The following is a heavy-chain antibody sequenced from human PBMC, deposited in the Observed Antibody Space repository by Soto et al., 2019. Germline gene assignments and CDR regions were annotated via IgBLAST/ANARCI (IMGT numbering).Heavy chain of an antibody. Sequence: GGSLRLSCAASGFTFSSYWMHWVRQAPGKGLVWVSRINSDGSSTSYADSVKGRFTISRDNAKNTLYLQMNSLRAEDTAVYYCARSYIPVPAALYYYYYYYMDVWGKGTTVTVSS. D-gene: IGHD2-2*01. J-gene: IGHJ6*03. CDR1: GFTFSSYW. CDR3: ARSYIPVPAALYYYYYYYMDV. CDR2: INSDGSST. V-gene: IGHV3-74*01.